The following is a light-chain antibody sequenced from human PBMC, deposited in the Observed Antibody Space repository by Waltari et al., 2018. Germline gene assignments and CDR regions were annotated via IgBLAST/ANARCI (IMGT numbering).Light chain of an antibody. CDR3: QVWDSSTVV. Sequence: SYELTQPLSVSVALGQTARITCGGNNIGSKNVHWYQQKPGQAPVLVIYRDSNRPSGIPGRFAGANSGNTATLTISRAQVGEEADYYCQVWDSSTVVFGGGTKLTVL. V-gene: IGLV3-9*01. CDR1: NIGSKN. J-gene: IGLJ3*02. CDR2: RDS.